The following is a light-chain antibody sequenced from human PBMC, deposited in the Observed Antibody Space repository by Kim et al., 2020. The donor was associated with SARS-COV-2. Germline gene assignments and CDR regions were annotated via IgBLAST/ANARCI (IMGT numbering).Light chain of an antibody. CDR1: RLRSYY. Sequence: SSELTQDPVLSVALGQTVTITCQGDRLRSYYATWYQQKPSQAPVLVIYGRNNRPSGIPDRFSCSASGNTASLTIRGTQAEDEADFYCQSRDSGGEVIFGGGTQLTVL. CDR3: QSRDSGGEVI. J-gene: IGLJ2*01. CDR2: GRN. V-gene: IGLV3-19*01.